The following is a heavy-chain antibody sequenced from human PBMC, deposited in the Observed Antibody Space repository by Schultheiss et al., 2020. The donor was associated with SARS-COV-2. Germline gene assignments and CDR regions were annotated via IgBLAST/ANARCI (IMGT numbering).Heavy chain of an antibody. J-gene: IGHJ6*03. CDR1: GGSISSSNW. CDR3: ARSIAVADDYYYYYMDV. Sequence: SETLSLTCAVSGGSISSSNWWSWVRQSPGKGLEWIGNIHHGGRTYFNPSLKSRVTISVDTSKNQFSLKLSSVTAADTAVYYCARSIAVADDYYYYYMDVWGKGTTVTVSS. D-gene: IGHD6-19*01. CDR2: IHHGGRT. V-gene: IGHV4-4*02.